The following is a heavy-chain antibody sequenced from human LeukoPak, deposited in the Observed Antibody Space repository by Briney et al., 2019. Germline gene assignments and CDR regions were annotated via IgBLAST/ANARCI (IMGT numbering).Heavy chain of an antibody. CDR3: ARWIVGTVAGKNYFDY. Sequence: PGGSLRLSCAASGFTFDDYGMSWVRQAPGKGLEWVSGINWNGGSTGYADSVKGRFTISRDNAKNSLYLQMNSLRAEDTALYYCARWIVGTVAGKNYFDYWGQGTLVTVSS. CDR2: INWNGGST. CDR1: GFTFDDYG. V-gene: IGHV3-20*04. D-gene: IGHD6-19*01. J-gene: IGHJ4*02.